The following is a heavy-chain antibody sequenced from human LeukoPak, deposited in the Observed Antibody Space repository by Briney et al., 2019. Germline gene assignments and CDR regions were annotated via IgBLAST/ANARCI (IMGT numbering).Heavy chain of an antibody. J-gene: IGHJ4*02. CDR2: ITDSGGST. CDR1: GFTFRSYA. CDR3: AKGSSSSRPYYFDY. D-gene: IGHD6-6*01. V-gene: IGHV3-23*01. Sequence: GGSLSLSCAASGFTFRSYAMICVRQAPGKGLEWVSAITDSGGSTYYADSVKGRFTISRDNSKNTLYMQMNNLRAEDTAIYYCAKGSSSSRPYYFDYWGQGTLVTVSS.